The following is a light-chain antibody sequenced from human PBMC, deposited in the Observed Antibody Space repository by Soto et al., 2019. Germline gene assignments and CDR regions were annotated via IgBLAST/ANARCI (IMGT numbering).Light chain of an antibody. V-gene: IGLV2-14*01. Sequence: QSALTQPASVSGSPGQSITISCTGTSSDVGGYNSVSWYQQHPGKAPKLIIYEVSIRPSGVSNRFSGSKSGNTASLTISGRQAEDEADYYCSSYASSTLVVFGGGTKLTVL. CDR1: SSDVGGYNS. CDR2: EVS. J-gene: IGLJ2*01. CDR3: SSYASSTLVV.